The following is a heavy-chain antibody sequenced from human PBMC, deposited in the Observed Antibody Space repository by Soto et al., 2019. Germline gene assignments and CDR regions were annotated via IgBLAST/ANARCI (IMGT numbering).Heavy chain of an antibody. CDR1: GFTFSSYG. D-gene: IGHD1-26*01. CDR2: ISYDGSNK. J-gene: IGHJ4*02. CDR3: AKDRVEGAVGDY. V-gene: IGHV3-30*18. Sequence: GSLRLSCAASGFTFSSYGMHWVRQAPGKGLEWVAVISYDGSNKYYADSVKGRFTISRDNSKNTLYLQMNSLRAEDTAVYYCAKDRVEGAVGDYWGQGTLVTVSS.